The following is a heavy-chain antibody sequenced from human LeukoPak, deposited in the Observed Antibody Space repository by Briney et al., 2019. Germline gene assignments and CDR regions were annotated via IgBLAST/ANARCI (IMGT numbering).Heavy chain of an antibody. V-gene: IGHV3-23*01. CDR3: ATRLYSSSSFHFDY. CDR1: GFTFIGYA. D-gene: IGHD6-6*01. J-gene: IGHJ4*02. Sequence: GGSLRLSCAASGFTFIGYAMSWVRQVPGKGLEWVSAINGEATSTFYAESVKGRFTISRDNSKNTLYLQMNSLRAEDTAVYYCATRLYSSSSFHFDYWGQGTLVTVSS. CDR2: INGEATST.